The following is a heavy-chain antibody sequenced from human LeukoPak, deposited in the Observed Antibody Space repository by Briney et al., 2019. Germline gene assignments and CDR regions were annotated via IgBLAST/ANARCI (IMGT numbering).Heavy chain of an antibody. V-gene: IGHV4-61*01. CDR3: AREESGGATLDY. CDR2: IYYSGST. J-gene: IGHJ4*02. CDR1: GGSVSSGSYY. D-gene: IGHD1-26*01. Sequence: SETLSLTCTVSGGSVSSGSYYWSWIRQPPGKGLEWIGYIYYSGSTNYNPSLKSRVTISVDTSKNQFSLKLSSVTAADTAVYYCAREESGGATLDYWGQGTLVTVSS.